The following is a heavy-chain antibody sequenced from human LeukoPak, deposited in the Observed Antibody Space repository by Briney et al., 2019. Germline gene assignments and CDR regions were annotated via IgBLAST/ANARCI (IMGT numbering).Heavy chain of an antibody. Sequence: PGGSLRLSCAASGFTFSSYEMNWVRQAPGKGLEWVSYISSSGSTIYYADSVKRRFTISRDNAKNSLYLQMNSLRAEDTAVYYCARRGWSGGMDVWGKGTTVTVSS. V-gene: IGHV3-48*03. D-gene: IGHD3-10*02. CDR2: ISSSGSTI. CDR3: ARRGWSGGMDV. CDR1: GFTFSSYE. J-gene: IGHJ6*04.